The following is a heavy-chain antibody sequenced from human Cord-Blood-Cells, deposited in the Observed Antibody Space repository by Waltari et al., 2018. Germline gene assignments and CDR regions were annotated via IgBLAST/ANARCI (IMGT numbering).Heavy chain of an antibody. J-gene: IGHJ3*02. CDR3: ARGGKLGIDAFDI. CDR2: IYSGCST. Sequence: EVQLVESGGGLIQPGGSLRLSCAASGFTVSSNYMSWVRQAPGKGLEWVSVIYSGCSTYYAYSVKGRFTISRDNSKNTLYLQMNSLRAEDTAVYYCARGGKLGIDAFDIWGQGTMVTVSS. V-gene: IGHV3-53*01. CDR1: GFTVSSNY. D-gene: IGHD7-27*01.